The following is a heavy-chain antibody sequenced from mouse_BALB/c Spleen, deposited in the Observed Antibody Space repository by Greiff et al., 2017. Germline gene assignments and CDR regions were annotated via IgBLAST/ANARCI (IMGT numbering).Heavy chain of an antibody. CDR2: ISSGGSYT. D-gene: IGHD2-2*01. J-gene: IGHJ2*01. CDR3: TRDGSFDY. V-gene: IGHV5-6-4*01. Sequence: EVKLVESGGGLVQPGGSRKLSCAASGFTFSSFGMHWVRQTPEKRLEWVATISSGGSYTYYPDSVKGRFTISRDNAKNTLYLQMSSLKSEDTAMYYCTRDGSFDYWGQGTTLTVSS. CDR1: GFTFSSFG.